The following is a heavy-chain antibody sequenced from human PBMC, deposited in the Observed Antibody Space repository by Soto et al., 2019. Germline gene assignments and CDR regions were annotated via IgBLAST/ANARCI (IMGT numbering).Heavy chain of an antibody. CDR2: ISGSGGST. J-gene: IGHJ4*02. CDR3: ANPSYTGGYPHYFDY. CDR1: GFTFSSYA. Sequence: GGSLRLSCAASGFTFSSYAMSWVRQSPGKGLEWVSAISGSGGSTYYADSVKGRFTISRDNSKNTLYLQMNSLRAEDTAVYYCANPSYTGGYPHYFDYWGQGTLVTVSS. D-gene: IGHD3-22*01. V-gene: IGHV3-23*01.